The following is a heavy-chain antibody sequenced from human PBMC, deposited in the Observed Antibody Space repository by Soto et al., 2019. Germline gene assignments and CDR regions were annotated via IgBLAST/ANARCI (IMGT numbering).Heavy chain of an antibody. Sequence: EVQLVESGGGLVKPGGSLRLSCAASGFTFSSYSMNWVRQAPGKGLEWVSRISSSSSYIYYADSVKGRLTISRDNAKNALYLQMNSLRAEDTAVYYCARDSDSSYYFDYWGQGTLVTVSS. CDR1: GFTFSSYS. CDR2: ISSSSSYI. D-gene: IGHD3-10*01. J-gene: IGHJ4*02. V-gene: IGHV3-21*01. CDR3: ARDSDSSYYFDY.